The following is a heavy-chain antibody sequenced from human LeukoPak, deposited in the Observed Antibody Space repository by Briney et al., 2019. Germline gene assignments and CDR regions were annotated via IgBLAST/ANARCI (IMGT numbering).Heavy chain of an antibody. D-gene: IGHD6-13*01. V-gene: IGHV3-33*01. J-gene: IGHJ5*02. CDR2: IWYDGSNK. CDR3: ARDGGIAAAGNEDNWFDP. Sequence: PGRSLRLSCAASGFTFSSYGMHWVRQAPGKGLEWVAVIWYDGSNKYYADSVKGRFTISRDNSKNTLYLQMNSLRAEDTAVYYCARDGGIAAAGNEDNWFDPWGQGTLVTVSS. CDR1: GFTFSSYG.